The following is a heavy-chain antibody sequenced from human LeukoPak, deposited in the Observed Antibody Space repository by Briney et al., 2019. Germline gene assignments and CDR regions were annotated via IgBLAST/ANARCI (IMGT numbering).Heavy chain of an antibody. CDR3: ARGPIYCSSTGCYLDY. CDR1: GFTFSSYW. V-gene: IGHV3-74*01. J-gene: IGHJ4*02. D-gene: IGHD2-2*01. Sequence: GGSLRLSCAASGFTFSSYWMHWVRQAPGKGLVWVSRINSDGSSTSYADSVKGRFTISRDNAKNTLYLQMNSLRAEDTAVYYCARGPIYCSSTGCYLDYWGQGTLVTVSS. CDR2: INSDGSST.